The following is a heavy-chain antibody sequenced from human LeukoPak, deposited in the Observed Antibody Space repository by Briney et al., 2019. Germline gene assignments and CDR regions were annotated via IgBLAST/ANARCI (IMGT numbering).Heavy chain of an antibody. CDR3: ARATLYGSGAQYYFDY. J-gene: IGHJ4*02. D-gene: IGHD3-10*01. Sequence: ASVKVSCKASGGTFSSYAISWVRQAPGQGLEWMGGIIPIFGTANYAQKFQGRVTITADESTSTAYMELSSLRSEDTAVYYCARATLYGSGAQYYFDYWGQGTLVTVSS. CDR1: GGTFSSYA. V-gene: IGHV1-69*13. CDR2: IIPIFGTA.